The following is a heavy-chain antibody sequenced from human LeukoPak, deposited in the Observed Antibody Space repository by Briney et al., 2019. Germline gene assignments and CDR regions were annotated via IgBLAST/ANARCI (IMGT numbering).Heavy chain of an antibody. CDR2: IGAYNGNT. Sequence: ASVKVSCKASGGTFSSYAISWVRQAPGQGLEWMGWIGAYNGNTNYAQKLQGRVTMTTDTSTSTAYMELRSLRSDDTAVYYCASTSSIVGATGWFDPWGQGTLVTVSS. D-gene: IGHD1-26*01. CDR3: ASTSSIVGATGWFDP. CDR1: GGTFSSYA. V-gene: IGHV1-18*01. J-gene: IGHJ5*02.